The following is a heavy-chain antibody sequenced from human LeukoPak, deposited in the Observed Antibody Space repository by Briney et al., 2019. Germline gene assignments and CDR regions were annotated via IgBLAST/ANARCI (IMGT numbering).Heavy chain of an antibody. V-gene: IGHV5-51*01. Sequence: GESLKISCQGSGYSFTDYWIAWVRQMPGKGLEWMGIIYPGDSDTRYSPSFQGQVTISVDKSISTAYLQWSSLKASDTAMYYCARRGYNSGYPDAFDIWGQGTMVTVSS. CDR3: ARRGYNSGYPDAFDI. D-gene: IGHD5-12*01. CDR2: IYPGDSDT. J-gene: IGHJ3*02. CDR1: GYSFTDYW.